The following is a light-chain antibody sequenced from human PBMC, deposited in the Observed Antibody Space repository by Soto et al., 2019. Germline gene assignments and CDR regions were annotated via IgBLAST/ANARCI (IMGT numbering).Light chain of an antibody. Sequence: EIVLTQSPGTLSLSPGDTATLSCRASQSVSSSYLAWYQQKPGQAPRLLIYTASSRATGIPDRFSGSGSGTDFTLTITRLEPEDFAMYYCQRYGDSPTFGGGTKVEIK. CDR1: QSVSSSY. CDR2: TAS. CDR3: QRYGDSPT. V-gene: IGKV3-20*01. J-gene: IGKJ4*01.